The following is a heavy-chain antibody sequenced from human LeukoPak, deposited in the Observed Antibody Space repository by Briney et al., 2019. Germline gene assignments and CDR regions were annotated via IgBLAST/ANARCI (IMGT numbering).Heavy chain of an antibody. J-gene: IGHJ4*02. CDR1: GYTFTDYY. Sequence: ASVRVSCKASGYTFTDYYIHWVRQAPGQGLEWMGWVKPNSGDTYYAQKFQGWVTMTRDTSISTAYMELSRLRSDDTAVYYCARGHIYGDYVDYWGQGTLVTVSS. D-gene: IGHD4-17*01. CDR3: ARGHIYGDYVDY. V-gene: IGHV1-2*04. CDR2: VKPNSGDT.